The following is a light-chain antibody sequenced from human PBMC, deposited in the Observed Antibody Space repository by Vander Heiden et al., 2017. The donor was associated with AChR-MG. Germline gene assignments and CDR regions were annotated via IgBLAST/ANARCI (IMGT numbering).Light chain of an antibody. V-gene: IGKV3-15*01. CDR3: QQDNNWPCT. CDR2: GAS. J-gene: IGKJ2*02. CDR1: QSVSSN. Sequence: ELVMTQPPATLSVSPGERATLSCRASQSVSSNLAWYQQKPGQAPRLLIYGASTRATGIPARFSGSGSGTEFTLTISSLQSEDFAVYYCQQDNNWPCTFGQGTKLEIK.